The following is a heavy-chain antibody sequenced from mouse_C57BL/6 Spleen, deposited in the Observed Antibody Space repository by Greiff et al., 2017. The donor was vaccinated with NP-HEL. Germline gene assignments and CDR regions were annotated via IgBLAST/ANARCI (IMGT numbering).Heavy chain of an antibody. CDR3: ATYYGSSYSAMDY. D-gene: IGHD1-1*01. CDR1: GYTFTSYG. J-gene: IGHJ4*01. V-gene: IGHV1-81*01. Sequence: QVQLQQSGAELARPGASVKLSCKASGYTFTSYGISWVKQRTGQGLEWIGEIYPRSGNTYYNEKFKGKATLTADKSSSTAYMELRSLTSEDSAVYFCATYYGSSYSAMDYWGQGTSVTVSS. CDR2: IYPRSGNT.